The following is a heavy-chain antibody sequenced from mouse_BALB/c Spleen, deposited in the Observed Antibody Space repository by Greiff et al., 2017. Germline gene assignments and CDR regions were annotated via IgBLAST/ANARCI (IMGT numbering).Heavy chain of an antibody. CDR3: ARQKFYYAMDY. CDR2: ISSGGGST. Sequence: EVLLVESGGGLVKPGGSLKLSCAASGFAFSSYDMSWVRQTPGKRLEWVAYISSGGGSTYYPDTVKGRFTISRDNAKNTLYLQMSSLKSEDTAMYYCARQKFYYAMDYWGQGTSVTVSS. CDR1: GFAFSSYD. V-gene: IGHV5-12-1*01. J-gene: IGHJ4*01.